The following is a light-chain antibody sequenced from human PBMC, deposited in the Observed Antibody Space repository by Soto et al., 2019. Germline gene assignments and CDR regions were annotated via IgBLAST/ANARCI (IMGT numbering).Light chain of an antibody. CDR3: QQSYSTTWT. CDR1: QGINTY. CDR2: DAS. Sequence: DIQLTQSPSFLSASVGDRVTITCRASQGINTYLAWYQQKLGKAPKVLIYDASKLHSGVPSRFSGSGSGTEFTLTISSLQPEDFATYSCQQSYSTTWTFGQGTKVDTK. J-gene: IGKJ1*01. V-gene: IGKV1-9*01.